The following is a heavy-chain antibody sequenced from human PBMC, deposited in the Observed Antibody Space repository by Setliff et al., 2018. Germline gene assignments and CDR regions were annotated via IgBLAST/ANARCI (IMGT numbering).Heavy chain of an antibody. V-gene: IGHV4-59*01. CDR3: ARFLDPRDGYQNSPGFDF. CDR1: SGSINSYY. J-gene: IGHJ4*02. Sequence: SETLSLTCTVSSGSINSYYWSWIRQSPEKGLEWIAYIHYSGSTNQNPSLKSRVTISLDTPKNQFSLKLSYMTAADTAVYYCARFLDPRDGYQNSPGFDFWGQGALVTVSS. D-gene: IGHD2-21*01. CDR2: IHYSGST.